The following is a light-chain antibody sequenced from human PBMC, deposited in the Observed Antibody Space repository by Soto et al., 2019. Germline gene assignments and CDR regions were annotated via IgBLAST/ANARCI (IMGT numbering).Light chain of an antibody. CDR1: QSVLYSSNNKNY. V-gene: IGKV4-1*01. J-gene: IGKJ1*01. CDR3: QQYVSPPQT. Sequence: DIVMTQSPDSLAVSLGERATINCKSSQSVLYSSNNKNYLAWYQQKPGQPPKLLIYWASTRESGVPDRFSGSGSGTDFTLTISSLQAEDVAVYYGQQYVSPPQTFGQGTRVEIK. CDR2: WAS.